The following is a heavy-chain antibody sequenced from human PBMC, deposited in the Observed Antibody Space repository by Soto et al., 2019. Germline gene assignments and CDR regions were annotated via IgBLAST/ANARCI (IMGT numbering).Heavy chain of an antibody. V-gene: IGHV3-23*01. J-gene: IGHJ4*02. CDR2: ISGSGGST. CDR3: AKDLRPYYDILTGYYYFDY. CDR1: GFTFSSYA. D-gene: IGHD3-9*01. Sequence: EVQLLESGGGLVQPGGSLRLSCAASGFTFSSYAMSWVRQAPGKGLEWVSAISGSGGSTYYADSVKGRFTISRDNSKNTRYLQMNSLRAEDTAVYYCAKDLRPYYDILTGYYYFDYWGQGTLVTVSS.